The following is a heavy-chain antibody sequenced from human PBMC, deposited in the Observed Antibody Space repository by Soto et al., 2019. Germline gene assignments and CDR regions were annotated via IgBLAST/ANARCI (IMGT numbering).Heavy chain of an antibody. CDR3: ASYIAAAGNNWFDP. D-gene: IGHD6-13*01. CDR2: ISAYNGNT. Sequence: ASVKVSCKASGYTFTSYGISWVRQAPGQGLEWMGWISAYNGNTNYAQKLQGRVTMTTDTSTSTAYMELRSLRSDDTAVYYCASYIAAAGNNWFDPWGQGTLVTVS. V-gene: IGHV1-18*04. CDR1: GYTFTSYG. J-gene: IGHJ5*02.